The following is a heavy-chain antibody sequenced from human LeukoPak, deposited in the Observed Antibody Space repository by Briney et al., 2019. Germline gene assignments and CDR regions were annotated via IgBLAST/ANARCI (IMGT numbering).Heavy chain of an antibody. Sequence: GGSLRLSCAASGFTFSSYAMSWVRQAPGKGLEWVSAISGSGGSTYYADSVKGRFTISRDNSKNTLYLQMNSLRAEDTAVYYCAKVGSVVERWLQLNYFDYWGQGTLVTVSS. V-gene: IGHV3-23*01. J-gene: IGHJ4*02. CDR1: GFTFSSYA. CDR3: AKVGSVVERWLQLNYFDY. D-gene: IGHD5-24*01. CDR2: ISGSGGST.